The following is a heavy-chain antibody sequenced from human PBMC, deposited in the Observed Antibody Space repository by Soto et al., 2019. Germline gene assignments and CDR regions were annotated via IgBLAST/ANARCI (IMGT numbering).Heavy chain of an antibody. CDR3: ATLIFCSSTSCYGREGGY. V-gene: IGHV3-23*01. J-gene: IGHJ4*02. CDR1: GFTFSSYG. Sequence: EVQLLESGGGLVQPGGSLRLSCAASGFTFSSYGMSWVRQAPGKGLEWVSAISHSGGNTSYADSVKGRFAISRDNSKNTLYLQMNSLRAEDTAVYYCATLIFCSSTSCYGREGGYWGQGTLVTVSS. CDR2: ISHSGGNT. D-gene: IGHD2-2*01.